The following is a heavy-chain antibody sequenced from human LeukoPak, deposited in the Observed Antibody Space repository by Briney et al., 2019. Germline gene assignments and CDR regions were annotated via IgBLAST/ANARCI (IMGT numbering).Heavy chain of an antibody. CDR1: GGSISSYY. Sequence: SETLSLTCTVSGGSISSYYWSWIRQPPGKGLEWIGYTYYSGSTNYNPSLKSRVTISVDTSKNQFSLKLSSVTVADTAVYYCASGRIKNGMDVWGQGTTVTVSS. D-gene: IGHD5-24*01. CDR2: TYYSGST. J-gene: IGHJ6*02. CDR3: ASGRIKNGMDV. V-gene: IGHV4-59*08.